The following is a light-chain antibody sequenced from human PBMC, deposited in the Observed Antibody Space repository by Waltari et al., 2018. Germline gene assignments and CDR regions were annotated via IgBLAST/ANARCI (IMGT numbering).Light chain of an antibody. CDR1: TRAVTSGQY. CDR2: VTS. J-gene: IGLJ3*02. V-gene: IGLV7-46*01. Sequence: QPVSTPQPSLTVSPGVTVTLTCGTSTRAVTSGQYLYWFQQKPGQVPRTLIYVTSNNHSWTPARFSGSLVGGKAALTLSGAQPEDEAEYYCLLWYSGARWVFGGGTKLSVL. CDR3: LLWYSGARWV.